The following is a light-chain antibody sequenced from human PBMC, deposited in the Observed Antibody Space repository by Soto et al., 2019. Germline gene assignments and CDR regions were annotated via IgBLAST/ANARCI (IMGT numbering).Light chain of an antibody. CDR1: QSVSSNY. J-gene: IGKJ2*01. Sequence: EIVLTQSPGTLSLSPGERATLSCRASQSVSSNYLAWYQQKPGQTPRLLIYGASSRATGIPDRFSGSGSGTYFTLSISSLEPEDFTVYYCQQYGSSPYTFGQGTKQEI. V-gene: IGKV3-20*01. CDR3: QQYGSSPYT. CDR2: GAS.